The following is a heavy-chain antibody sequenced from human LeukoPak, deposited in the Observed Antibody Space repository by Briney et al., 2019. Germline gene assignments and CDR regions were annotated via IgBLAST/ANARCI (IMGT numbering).Heavy chain of an antibody. J-gene: IGHJ4*02. V-gene: IGHV4-59*08. CDR3: ARPSSDTAIDY. D-gene: IGHD5-18*01. Sequence: PSETLSLTCTVSGGSISSYYWSWIRQPPGKGLEWIGYIYYSGSTNYNPSLKSRVTISVDTSKNQFSLKLNSVTAADTAVYYCARPSSDTAIDYWGQGTLVTVSS. CDR2: IYYSGST. CDR1: GGSISSYY.